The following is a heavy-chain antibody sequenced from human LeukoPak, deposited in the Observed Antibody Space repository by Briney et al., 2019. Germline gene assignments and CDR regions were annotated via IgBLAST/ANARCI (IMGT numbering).Heavy chain of an antibody. J-gene: IGHJ6*03. V-gene: IGHV4-34*01. CDR1: GGSFSGYY. D-gene: IGHD5-18*01. Sequence: PSETLSLTCAVYGGSFSGYYWSWIRQPPGKGLEWIGEINHSGSTNYNPSLKSRVTISVDTSKNQFSLKLSSVTAADTAVYYCARGGYSYGSPYYYYMDVWGKGTTVTISS. CDR3: ARGGYSYGSPYYYYMDV. CDR2: INHSGST.